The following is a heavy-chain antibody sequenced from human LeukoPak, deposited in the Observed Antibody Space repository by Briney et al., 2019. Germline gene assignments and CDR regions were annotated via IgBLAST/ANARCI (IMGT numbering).Heavy chain of an antibody. D-gene: IGHD2-2*02. J-gene: IGHJ6*03. CDR2: IYYSGST. V-gene: IGHV4-39*01. Sequence: PSETLSLTCTVSGGSISSSSYYWGWIRQPPGKGLEWVGSIYYSGSTYYNPSLKSRVTISVGTSKNQFSLKLSSVTAADTAVYYCASLGVVPAAIGGNYYYYMDVWGKGTTVTVSS. CDR3: ASLGVVPAAIGGNYYYYMDV. CDR1: GGSISSSSYY.